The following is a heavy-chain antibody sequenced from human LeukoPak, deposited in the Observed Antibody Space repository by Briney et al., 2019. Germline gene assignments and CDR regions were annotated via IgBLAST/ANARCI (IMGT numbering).Heavy chain of an antibody. J-gene: IGHJ3*02. CDR2: IYYSGST. V-gene: IGHV4-59*08. CDR1: GGSISSYY. Sequence: PSETLSLTCAVSGGSISSYYCSWIRQPPGEGLEWIGYIYYSGSTNYNPSLKSRVTISVDTSKNQFSLKLSSVTAADTAVYYCARRGYDSSGYYFAPDAFDIWGQGTMVTVSS. CDR3: ARRGYDSSGYYFAPDAFDI. D-gene: IGHD3-22*01.